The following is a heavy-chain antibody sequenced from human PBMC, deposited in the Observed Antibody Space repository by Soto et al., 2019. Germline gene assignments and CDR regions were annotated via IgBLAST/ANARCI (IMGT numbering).Heavy chain of an antibody. J-gene: IGHJ4*02. CDR3: ARANDITPSE. CDR2: IYPNDSRV. Sequence: GESLKISCQTSGYRFSSYWIVRVRQMPGKGLEWMGIIYPNDSRVKYNPSVQGQVTMSVDTSKKQFSLKVSSVTAADTAVYYCARANDITPSEWGQGTLVTVSS. V-gene: IGHV5-51*01. CDR1: GYRFSSYW.